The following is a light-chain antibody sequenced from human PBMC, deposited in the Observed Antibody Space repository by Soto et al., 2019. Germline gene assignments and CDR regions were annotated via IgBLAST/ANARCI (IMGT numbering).Light chain of an antibody. J-gene: IGKJ5*01. Sequence: EIVLTQSPGTLSLSPGERATLSCRASQSVSSSYLAWYQQKPGQAPGLLIYGASSRATGIPDRFSGSGSGTDFTLTISRLEPEDFAVYYCQQYGSSPQLFGQGTRLEIK. V-gene: IGKV3-20*01. CDR2: GAS. CDR3: QQYGSSPQL. CDR1: QSVSSSY.